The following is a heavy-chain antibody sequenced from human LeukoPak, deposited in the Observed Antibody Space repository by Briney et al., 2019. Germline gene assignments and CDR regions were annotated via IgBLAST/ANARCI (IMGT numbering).Heavy chain of an antibody. V-gene: IGHV4-31*03. CDR3: ARDRGTYYYDSSGYYGAFDI. D-gene: IGHD3-22*01. Sequence: PSETLSLTCTVSGGSISSGGYYWSWIRQHPGKGLEWIGYIYYSGSTYYNPSLKSRITISVDTSKNQFSLKLSSVTAADTAVYYCARDRGTYYYDSSGYYGAFDIWGQGTMVTVSS. J-gene: IGHJ3*02. CDR1: GGSISSGGYY. CDR2: IYYSGST.